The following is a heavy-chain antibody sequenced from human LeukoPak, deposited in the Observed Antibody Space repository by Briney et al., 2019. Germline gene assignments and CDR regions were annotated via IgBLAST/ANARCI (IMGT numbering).Heavy chain of an antibody. CDR1: GFTFSSYW. CDR3: AKDTDGAAAGTTWGH. V-gene: IGHV3-7*03. D-gene: IGHD6-13*01. CDR2: INQDGGVK. Sequence: GGSLRLSCAASGFTFSSYWMTWVRQAPGKGLEWVANINQDGGVKYYMDSVKGRFTISRDNAKNSLYLQMNSLRAEDTALYYCAKDTDGAAAGTTWGHWGQGTLVTVSS. J-gene: IGHJ4*02.